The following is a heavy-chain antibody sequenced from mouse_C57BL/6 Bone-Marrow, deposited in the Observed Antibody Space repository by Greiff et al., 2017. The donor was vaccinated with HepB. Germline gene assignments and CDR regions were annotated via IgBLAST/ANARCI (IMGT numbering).Heavy chain of an antibody. CDR3: ARRDGYDGYFDV. D-gene: IGHD2-2*01. V-gene: IGHV1-55*01. CDR1: GYTFTSYW. J-gene: IGHJ1*03. CDR2: IYPGSGST. Sequence: QVQLQQSGAELVKPGASVKMSCKASGYTFTSYWITWVKQRPGQGLEWIGDIYPGSGSTNYNEKFKSKATLTVDTSSSTAYMQLSSLTSEDSAVYYCARRDGYDGYFDVWGTGTTVTVSS.